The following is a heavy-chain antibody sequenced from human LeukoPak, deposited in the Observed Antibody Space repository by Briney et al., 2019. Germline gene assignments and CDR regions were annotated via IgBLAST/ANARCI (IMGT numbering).Heavy chain of an antibody. J-gene: IGHJ6*02. V-gene: IGHV3-15*01. CDR3: TTVSLRSNYYYYGMDV. CDR1: GFTFSNAW. Sequence: GGSLRLSCATSGFTFSNAWVTWVRQGPGKGLEWVGRIKSKFDGGTTDYAAPVKGRFTISRDDSKNTVYLQMNSLKTEDTAVYYCTTVSLRSNYYYYGMDVWGQGTTVTVSS. CDR2: IKSKFDGGTT. D-gene: IGHD2/OR15-2a*01.